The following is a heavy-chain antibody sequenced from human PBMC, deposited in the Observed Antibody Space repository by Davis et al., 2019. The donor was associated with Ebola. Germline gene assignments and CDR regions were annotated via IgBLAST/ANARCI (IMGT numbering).Heavy chain of an antibody. CDR1: GFTVSSNY. CDR3: ARAHYYGSGIPYYYGMDV. D-gene: IGHD3-10*01. J-gene: IGHJ6*02. CDR2: ISSSSSYI. Sequence: PGGSLRLSCAASGFTVSSNYMSWVRQAPGKGLEWVSSISSSSSYIYYADSVKGRFTISRENAKNSLYLQMNSLRAGDTAVYYCARAHYYGSGIPYYYGMDVWGQGTTVTVSS. V-gene: IGHV3-21*01.